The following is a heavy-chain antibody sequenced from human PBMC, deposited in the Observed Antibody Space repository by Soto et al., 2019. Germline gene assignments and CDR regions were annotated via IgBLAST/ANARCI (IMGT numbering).Heavy chain of an antibody. D-gene: IGHD1-7*01. Sequence: EVQLVESGGGLVQPGGSLRLSCAASGFTFSSYSMNWVRQAPGKGLEWVSYISSSSSTIYYADSVKGRFTISRDNAKNSLYVQMASPRDEDPAEGYGARDPRGCWNYGGGWFDPWGQGTLVTVSS. CDR1: GFTFSSYS. J-gene: IGHJ5*02. V-gene: IGHV3-48*02. CDR3: ARDPRGCWNYGGGWFDP. CDR2: ISSSSSTI.